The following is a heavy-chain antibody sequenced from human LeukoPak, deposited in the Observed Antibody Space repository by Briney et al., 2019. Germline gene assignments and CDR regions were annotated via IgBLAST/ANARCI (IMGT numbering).Heavy chain of an antibody. CDR2: ISPYNGDT. J-gene: IGHJ4*02. CDR1: GYTFTSYG. D-gene: IGHD3-22*01. V-gene: IGHV1-18*01. Sequence: ASVKVSCKASGYTFTSYGISWVRQAPGQGLEWMGWISPYNGDTDYAQKLQGRVTMTTDTSTSIAYMDLGSLRSDDTAVYYCARKLYDSSRYGQTYYYYWGQGTLVTVSS. CDR3: ARKLYDSSRYGQTYYYY.